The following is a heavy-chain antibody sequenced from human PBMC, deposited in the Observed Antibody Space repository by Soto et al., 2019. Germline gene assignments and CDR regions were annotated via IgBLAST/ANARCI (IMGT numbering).Heavy chain of an antibody. CDR1: GYTFSTYG. Sequence: GPEVRKPGASVNVSCKASGYTFSTYGISWVRQAPGQGLEWIGWISAYNHYTNYAQKFQGRVTMTTDTSTNTAYMELRSLRSGDTAMYFCARVGPSREVPYPFEYWGQGTLVTVSS. CDR3: ARVGPSREVPYPFEY. J-gene: IGHJ4*02. V-gene: IGHV1-18*01. D-gene: IGHD1-26*01. CDR2: ISAYNHYT.